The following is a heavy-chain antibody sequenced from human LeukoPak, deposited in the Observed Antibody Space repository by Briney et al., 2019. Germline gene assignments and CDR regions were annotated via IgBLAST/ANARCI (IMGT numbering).Heavy chain of an antibody. D-gene: IGHD3-22*01. V-gene: IGHV3-48*03. J-gene: IGHJ4*02. Sequence: GGSLRLSCAASGFTFSTYEMNWVRQAPGKGLEWISYISDRGASIYYADSVKGRFTISRDNAKNSLYLQMNSLRSEDTAVYYCARDSGYCDNINCHHFDYWGQGTLVTVSS. CDR3: ARDSGYCDNINCHHFDY. CDR2: ISDRGASI. CDR1: GFTFSTYE.